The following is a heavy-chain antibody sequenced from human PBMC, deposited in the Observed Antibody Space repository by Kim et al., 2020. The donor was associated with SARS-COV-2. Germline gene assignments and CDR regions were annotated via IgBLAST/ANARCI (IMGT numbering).Heavy chain of an antibody. V-gene: IGHV4-59*01. J-gene: IGHJ4*02. D-gene: IGHD1-26*01. CDR3: AREGSGSFEIDY. Sequence: NYHPALKRRVTISVDTSKNQFSLKLSSVTAADTAVYYCAREGSGSFEIDYWGQGTLVTVSS.